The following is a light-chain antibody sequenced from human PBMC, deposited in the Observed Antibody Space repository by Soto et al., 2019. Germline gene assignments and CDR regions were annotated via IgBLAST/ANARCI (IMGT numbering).Light chain of an antibody. J-gene: IGKJ1*01. Sequence: DIQMTQSPSTLSASVGDRVTITCRASQSISSWLAWYQQKPGKAPKLLIYDASSLESGVPSRFSGSGSGTEFTLTISSLQPDDFATYYCQQSYSTPPWTFXQGTKVDIK. CDR3: QQSYSTPPWT. CDR2: DAS. CDR1: QSISSW. V-gene: IGKV1-5*01.